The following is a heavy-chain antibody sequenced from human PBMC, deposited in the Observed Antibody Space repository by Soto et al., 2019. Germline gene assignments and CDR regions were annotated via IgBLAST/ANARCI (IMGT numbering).Heavy chain of an antibody. CDR2: IRSKAYGGTT. Sequence: TGGSLRLSCTASGFTFGDYAMSWFRQAPGKGLEWVGFIRSKAYGGTTEYAASVKGRFTISRDDSKSIAYLQMNSLKTEDTAVYYCTREVGSGSKSTFDYWGQGTLVTVSS. V-gene: IGHV3-49*03. CDR1: GFTFGDYA. CDR3: TREVGSGSKSTFDY. D-gene: IGHD3-10*01. J-gene: IGHJ4*02.